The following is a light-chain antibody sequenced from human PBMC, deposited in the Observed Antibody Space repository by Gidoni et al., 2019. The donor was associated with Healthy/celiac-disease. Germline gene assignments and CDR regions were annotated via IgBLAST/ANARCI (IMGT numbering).Light chain of an antibody. CDR1: QSVSNGY. V-gene: IGKV3-20*01. J-gene: IGKJ4*01. CDR2: GAYGAS. Sequence: EIVLTQSPGTLSLSPGERATLSCRASQSVSNGYLAWYQQKPGQAPRLLVYGAYGASTRATGIPDRFSGSGSRTDFTLTISRVEPEDSAVYYCQQYGSLVTFGGGTKVEIK. CDR3: QQYGSLVT.